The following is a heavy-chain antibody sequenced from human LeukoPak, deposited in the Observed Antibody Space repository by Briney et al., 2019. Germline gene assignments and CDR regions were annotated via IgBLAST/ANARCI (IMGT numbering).Heavy chain of an antibody. Sequence: GSXXLXCXASGFIFSHYGMHWVRQAPGKGLEWVAVIQNDASTRNYVDSVKGRFTISRDNSENTVFLQMDSLRVEDTAVYYCARELSQIVWGGLDYGGQGTLVSVSS. V-gene: IGHV3-33*05. J-gene: IGHJ4*02. CDR3: ARELSQIVWGGLDY. D-gene: IGHD2-21*01. CDR1: GFIFSHYG. CDR2: IQNDASTR.